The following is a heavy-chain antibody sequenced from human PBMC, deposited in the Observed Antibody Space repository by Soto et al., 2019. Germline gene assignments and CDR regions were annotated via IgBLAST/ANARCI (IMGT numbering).Heavy chain of an antibody. CDR1: GFTFDDYA. J-gene: IGHJ3*02. CDR2: ISWNSGSI. Sequence: GGSLRLSCAASGFTFDDYAMHWVRQAPGKGLEWVSGISWNSGSIGYADSVKGRFTISRDNAKNSLYLQMNSLRAEDTALYYCAKDHHGSGWTLDAFDIWGQGTMVTVSS. CDR3: AKDHHGSGWTLDAFDI. D-gene: IGHD6-19*01. V-gene: IGHV3-9*01.